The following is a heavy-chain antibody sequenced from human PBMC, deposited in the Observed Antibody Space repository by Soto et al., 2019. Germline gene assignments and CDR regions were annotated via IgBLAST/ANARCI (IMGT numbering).Heavy chain of an antibody. CDR2: ISSSSSYI. J-gene: IGHJ2*01. D-gene: IGHD4-17*01. V-gene: IGHV3-21*01. CDR3: ARDWGYGDIHYWYFDL. CDR1: GFTFSSYS. Sequence: EVQLVESGGGLVKPGGSLRLSYEASGFTFSSYSMNWVRQAPGKGLEWVSSISSSSSYIYYADSVKGRFTISRDNAKNLLYIQMNSLRAEDTAVYYCARDWGYGDIHYWYFDLWGRGTLVTVSS.